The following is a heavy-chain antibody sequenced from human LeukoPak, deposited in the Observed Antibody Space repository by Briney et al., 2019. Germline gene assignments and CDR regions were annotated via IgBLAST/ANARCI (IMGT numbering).Heavy chain of an antibody. J-gene: IGHJ4*02. V-gene: IGHV4-34*01. CDR1: GGSFSGYY. CDR2: SNHSGST. CDR3: ARGLPYYDILTGYYPNYYFDY. Sequence: PSETLSLTCAVYGGSFSGYYWSWIRQPPGKGLEWIGESNHSGSTNYNPSLKSRGTISVDTSKTQFSLTLSSVTAADTAVYYCARGLPYYDILTGYYPNYYFDYWGQGTLVTVSS. D-gene: IGHD3-9*01.